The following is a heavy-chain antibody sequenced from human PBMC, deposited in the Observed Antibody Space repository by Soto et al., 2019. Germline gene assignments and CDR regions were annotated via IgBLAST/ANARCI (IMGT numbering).Heavy chain of an antibody. V-gene: IGHV4-31*03. CDR1: GDSISSGAYC. D-gene: IGHD5-12*01. J-gene: IGHJ3*01. CDR3: ARKSGPDAXDF. CDR2: IYYSGST. Sequence: SETLSLTCIVSGDSISSGAYCWSWIRQLPGKGLEWIGYIYYSGSTYYNPSLKSRVIISLDTSKNHFSLKLGSVTAADTAVYYCARKSGPDAXDFWGQGTVVTVSS.